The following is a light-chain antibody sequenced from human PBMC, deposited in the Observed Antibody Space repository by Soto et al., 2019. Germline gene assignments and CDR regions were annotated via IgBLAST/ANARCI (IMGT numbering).Light chain of an antibody. Sequence: EIVLTQSPGTLSLSPGQRATLSCRASESISRDYLAWYQQRLGQAPRLLIYGASSGATGIPDRFSGSGSGTDFTLTISRLEPEDFAVYYCQQRAKWPSTFGPGTKVEMK. CDR3: QQRAKWPST. CDR2: GAS. J-gene: IGKJ2*02. CDR1: ESISRDY. V-gene: IGKV3D-20*02.